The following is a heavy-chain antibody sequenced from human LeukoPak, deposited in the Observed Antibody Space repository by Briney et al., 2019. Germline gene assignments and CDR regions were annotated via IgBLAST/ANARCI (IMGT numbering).Heavy chain of an antibody. Sequence: ASVKVSCKTSGYSFILYGISWVRQAPGQGPEWMGWISTSTGDTMYTQKFQGRVTLTTDTSTSTAYMELSSLRSDDTAVYYCARDDNYGIFVNVDYWGQGTLVTVSS. D-gene: IGHD4-11*01. CDR2: ISTSTGDT. V-gene: IGHV1-18*01. CDR3: ARDDNYGIFVNVDY. CDR1: GYSFILYG. J-gene: IGHJ4*02.